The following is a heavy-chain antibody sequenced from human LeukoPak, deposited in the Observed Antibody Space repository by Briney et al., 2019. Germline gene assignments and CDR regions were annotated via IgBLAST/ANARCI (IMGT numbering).Heavy chain of an antibody. V-gene: IGHV3-7*01. Sequence: TGGSLRLSCAASGFTFTKYWMTWVRQAPGKGLEWVGNIKQDGSDKNYMDSVKGRFTISRDNTKNSVYLQMSSLRAEDTAVYYCVQQQLVPLYYYYGMDVWGQGTTVTVSS. D-gene: IGHD6-13*01. CDR2: IKQDGSDK. J-gene: IGHJ6*02. CDR3: VQQQLVPLYYYYGMDV. CDR1: GFTFTKYW.